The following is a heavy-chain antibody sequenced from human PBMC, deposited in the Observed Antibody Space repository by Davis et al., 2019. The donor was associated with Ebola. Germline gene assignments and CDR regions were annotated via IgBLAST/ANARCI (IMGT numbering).Heavy chain of an antibody. CDR2: IIPIFGTA. CDR1: GGTFSSYA. Sequence: AASVKVSCKASGGTFSSYAISWVRQAPGQGLEWMGGIIPIFGTANYAQKFQGRVTITADESTSTAYMELSSLRSEDTAVYYCARDQGQYYYDSSGCIGHNWFDPWGQGTLVTVSS. D-gene: IGHD3-22*01. CDR3: ARDQGQYYYDSSGCIGHNWFDP. J-gene: IGHJ5*02. V-gene: IGHV1-69*13.